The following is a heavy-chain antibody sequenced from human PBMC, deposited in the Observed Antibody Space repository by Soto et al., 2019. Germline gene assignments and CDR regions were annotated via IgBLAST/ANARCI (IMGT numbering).Heavy chain of an antibody. CDR1: GFIFNTYS. CDR3: ARGGIYDSSGFGWFDP. Sequence: PGGSLRLSCAASGFIFNTYSMHWVRRAPGKGLEWVAVISYDGNNQYYADSVKGRFTISRDDSKNTLYLQMNSLRNEDTAVYFCARGGIYDSSGFGWFDPWGQGTLVTVSS. D-gene: IGHD3-22*01. V-gene: IGHV3-30*04. CDR2: ISYDGNNQ. J-gene: IGHJ5*02.